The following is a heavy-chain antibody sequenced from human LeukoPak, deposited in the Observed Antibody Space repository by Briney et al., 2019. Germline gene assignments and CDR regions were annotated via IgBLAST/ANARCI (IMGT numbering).Heavy chain of an antibody. CDR3: ARGHDSSGWYFDY. CDR2: INHSGST. CDR1: GGSLSGYY. V-gene: IGHV4-34*01. D-gene: IGHD6-19*01. J-gene: IGHJ4*02. Sequence: SETLSLTCAVYGGSLSGYYWSWIRQPPAKGLEWIGKINHSGSTNYNPSLKSRVTISVDTSKNQFSLKLSSVSAAETAVYYCARGHDSSGWYFDYWGQGTLVTVSS.